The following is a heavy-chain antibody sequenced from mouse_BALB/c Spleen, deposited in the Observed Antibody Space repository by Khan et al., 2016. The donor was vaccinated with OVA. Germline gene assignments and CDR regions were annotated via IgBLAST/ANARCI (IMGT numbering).Heavy chain of an antibody. CDR1: GYIFTDYI. CDR2: MYSGSGST. Sequence: VQLQESGPELVKPGASVKMSCKASGYIFTDYIISWVKQRTGQGLEWIGEMYSGSGSTYSHEKFKGKAKLTADKSSNTAYMQLSSLTSEDSAVYFCARCETTVADYWGQGTTLTVSS. CDR3: ARCETTVADY. D-gene: IGHD1-1*01. V-gene: IGHV1-77*01. J-gene: IGHJ2*01.